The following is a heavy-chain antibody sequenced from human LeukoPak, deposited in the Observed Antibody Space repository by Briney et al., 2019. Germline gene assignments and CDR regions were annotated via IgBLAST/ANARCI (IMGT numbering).Heavy chain of an antibody. D-gene: IGHD4-17*01. CDR2: IYTSGST. CDR3: ARSDRRGGDYGFQH. Sequence: SETLSLTCTVSGGSISSYYWSWIRQPAGKGLEWIGRIYTSGSTNYNASLKSRVSMSVDTSKNQFSLKLSSVTAADTAVYYCARSDRRGGDYGFQHWGQGTLVTVSS. CDR1: GGSISSYY. V-gene: IGHV4-4*07. J-gene: IGHJ1*01.